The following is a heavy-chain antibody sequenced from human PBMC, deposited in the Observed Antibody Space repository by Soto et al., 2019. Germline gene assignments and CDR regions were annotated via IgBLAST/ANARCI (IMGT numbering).Heavy chain of an antibody. Sequence: PSETLSLTCAVSGGSISSGGYSWSWIRQPPGKGLEWIGYIYHSGSTYYNPSLKSRVTISVDRSKNQFSLKLSSVTAADTAVYYCARTTRGIYGSGSYQRYFDYWGQGTLVTVSS. CDR2: IYHSGST. CDR1: GGSISSGGYS. V-gene: IGHV4-30-2*02. J-gene: IGHJ4*02. D-gene: IGHD3-10*01. CDR3: ARTTRGIYGSGSYQRYFDY.